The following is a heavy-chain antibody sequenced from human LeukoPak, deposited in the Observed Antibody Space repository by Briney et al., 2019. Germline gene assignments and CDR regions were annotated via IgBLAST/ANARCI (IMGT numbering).Heavy chain of an antibody. CDR3: ARAGITIFGVITA. CDR1: GFTFSDYY. CDR2: ISSSTSNI. V-gene: IGHV3-11*04. J-gene: IGHJ5*02. D-gene: IGHD3-3*01. Sequence: GGSLRLSCAASGFTFSDYYMTWIRQAPGKGLEWVSYISSSTSNIYYADSVKGRFTISRDNAKNSLYLQMNSLRAEDTAVYYCARAGITIFGVITAWGQGTLVTVSS.